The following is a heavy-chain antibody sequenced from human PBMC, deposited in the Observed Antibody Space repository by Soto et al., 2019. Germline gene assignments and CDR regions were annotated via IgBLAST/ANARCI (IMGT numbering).Heavy chain of an antibody. CDR1: GYNFTTFW. Sequence: GESLKISCKGSGYNFTTFWIGWVRQMPGKGLEWMGIIYPGDSETKYSPDFEGQVTISADRSTNTAYLQWRSLRASDTAMYYCAKLGFPGAIYFDSWGLGTLVTVSS. J-gene: IGHJ4*02. D-gene: IGHD3-3*02. CDR2: IYPGDSET. CDR3: AKLGFPGAIYFDS. V-gene: IGHV5-51*01.